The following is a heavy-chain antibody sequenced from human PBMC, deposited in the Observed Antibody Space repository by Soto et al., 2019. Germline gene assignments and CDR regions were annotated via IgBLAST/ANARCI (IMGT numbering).Heavy chain of an antibody. J-gene: IGHJ4*02. CDR1: GFTFSSYG. V-gene: IGHV3-30*18. CDR3: AKDRDQGGSGEGSFDY. D-gene: IGHD6-19*01. CDR2: ISYDGSNK. Sequence: QVQLVESGGGVVQPGRSLRLSCAASGFTFSSYGMHWVRQAPGKGLEWVAVISYDGSNKYYADSVKGRFTISRDNSKNTRYLQMNSLRAEDTAVYYCAKDRDQGGSGEGSFDYWGQGTLVTVSS.